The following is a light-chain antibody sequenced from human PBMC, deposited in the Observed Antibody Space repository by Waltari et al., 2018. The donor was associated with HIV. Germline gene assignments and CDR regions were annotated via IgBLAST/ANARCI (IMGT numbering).Light chain of an antibody. V-gene: IGKV1-39*01. Sequence: DIRLTQSPSSLSTFVGDKVTITCRASQSPRMYLNWNQQKSGKAPCLLVYSTSILQPGVSSRFSGSGSGTLFTLTITALQPEDVGSYFCQQTYDSPLTFGGGTKIEIK. CDR2: STS. CDR3: QQTYDSPLT. CDR1: QSPRMY. J-gene: IGKJ4*02.